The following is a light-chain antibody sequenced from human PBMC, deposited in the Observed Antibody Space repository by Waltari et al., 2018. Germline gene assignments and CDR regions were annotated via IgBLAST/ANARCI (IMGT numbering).Light chain of an antibody. CDR3: SSYAGSNNFVV. CDR2: EVS. CDR1: SSDVGDYNY. V-gene: IGLV2-8*01. Sequence: QSALTQSPSASGSPGQSVTISCTGISSDVGDYNYFPWYQQHPGQAPKVMIYEVSKRPSGVPDRFSGSKSGNTASLTVSGLQAEDEADYYCSSYAGSNNFVVFGGGTKLTVL. J-gene: IGLJ2*01.